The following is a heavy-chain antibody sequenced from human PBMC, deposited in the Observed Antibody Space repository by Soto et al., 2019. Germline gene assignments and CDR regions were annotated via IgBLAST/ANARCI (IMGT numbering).Heavy chain of an antibody. V-gene: IGHV1-2*04. CDR3: ARGRGRSSGWNYYYYGMDV. CDR1: GYTFTGYY. Sequence: ASVKVSCKASGYTFTGYYMHWVRQAPGQGLEWMGWINPNSGGTNYAQKFQGWVTMTRDTSISTAYMELSRLRSDDTAVYYCARGRGRSSGWNYYYYGMDVWGQRTTVTVSS. J-gene: IGHJ6*02. CDR2: INPNSGGT. D-gene: IGHD6-19*01.